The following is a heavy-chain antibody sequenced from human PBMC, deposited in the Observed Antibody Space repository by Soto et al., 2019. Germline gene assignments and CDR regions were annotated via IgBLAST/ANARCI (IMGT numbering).Heavy chain of an antibody. CDR2: IYYSGST. D-gene: IGHD6-13*01. V-gene: IGHV4-39*01. J-gene: IGHJ4*02. Sequence: SETLSLTCTVSGGSISSSSYYWGWIRQPPGKGLEWIGSIYYSGSTYYNPSLKSRVTISVDTSKNQFSLKLSSVTAADTAVYYCARQTPTGYSSSWPIDYWGQGTLVTVSS. CDR3: ARQTPTGYSSSWPIDY. CDR1: GGSISSSSYY.